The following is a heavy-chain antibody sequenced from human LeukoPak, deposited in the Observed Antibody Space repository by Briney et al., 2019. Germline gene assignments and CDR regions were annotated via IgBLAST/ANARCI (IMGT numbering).Heavy chain of an antibody. CDR1: GYTFTSYG. J-gene: IGHJ6*03. CDR3: ARDKVVVVPAARSKNNYYYYYMDV. Sequence: ASVKVSCKASGYTFTSYGISWVRQAPGQGLEWMGWISAYNGNTNYAQKLQGRVTMTTDTSTSTAYMELSSLRSEDTAVYYCARDKVVVVPAARSKNNYYYYYMDVWGKGTTVTISS. CDR2: ISAYNGNT. D-gene: IGHD2-2*01. V-gene: IGHV1-18*01.